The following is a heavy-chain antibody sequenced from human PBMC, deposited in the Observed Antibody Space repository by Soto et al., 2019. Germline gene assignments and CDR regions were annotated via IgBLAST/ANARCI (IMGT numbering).Heavy chain of an antibody. J-gene: IGHJ6*02. D-gene: IGHD2-2*01. CDR1: GFTFSSYS. V-gene: IGHV3-21*01. Sequence: PGGSLRLSCAASGFTFSSYSMNWVRQAPGKGLEWVSSISSSSSYIYYADSVKGRFTISRDNAKNSLYLQMNGLRAEDTAVYYCARDRGYCSSTSCYLHYYGMDVWGQGTTVTVSS. CDR3: ARDRGYCSSTSCYLHYYGMDV. CDR2: ISSSSSYI.